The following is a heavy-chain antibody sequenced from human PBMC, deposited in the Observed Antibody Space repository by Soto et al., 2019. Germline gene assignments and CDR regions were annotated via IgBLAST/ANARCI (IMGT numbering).Heavy chain of an antibody. J-gene: IGHJ5*02. V-gene: IGHV4-39*01. CDR1: GGSISSSSYY. Sequence: SETLSLTCTVSGGSISSSSYYWGWIRQPPGKGLEWIGSIYYSGSTYYNPSLKSRVTISVDTSKNQFSLKLSSVTAADTAVYYCARGRWGDFWSGLRRIKNWFDPWGQGTLVTVSS. CDR3: ARGRWGDFWSGLRRIKNWFDP. CDR2: IYYSGST. D-gene: IGHD3-3*01.